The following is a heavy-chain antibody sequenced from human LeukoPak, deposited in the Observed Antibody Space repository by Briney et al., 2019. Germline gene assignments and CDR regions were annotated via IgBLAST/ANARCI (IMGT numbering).Heavy chain of an antibody. CDR2: ISSSSSYI. V-gene: IGHV3-21*01. J-gene: IGHJ4*02. D-gene: IGHD5-18*01. CDR3: ARANTAMALDY. Sequence: GGSLRLSCAASGFTFSSYSMNWVRQAPGKGLEWVSSISSSSSYIYYADSVKGRSTISRDNAKNSLYLQMNSLRAEDTAVYYCARANTAMALDYWGQGTLVTVSS. CDR1: GFTFSSYS.